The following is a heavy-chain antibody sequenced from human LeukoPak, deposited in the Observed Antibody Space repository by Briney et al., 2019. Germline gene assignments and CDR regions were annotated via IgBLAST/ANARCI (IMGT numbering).Heavy chain of an antibody. J-gene: IGHJ4*02. CDR2: ISPDSGVT. CDR1: GYTFSSYG. CDR3: ARVGKGYSQYYFDY. V-gene: IGHV1-2*02. D-gene: IGHD4-23*01. Sequence: ASVKVSCKASGYTFSSYGISWVRQAPGQGLECMGWISPDSGVTNYAQKFQGRVTMTRDTSISTAYMELSRLTSDDTAVYYCARVGKGYSQYYFDYWGQGTLVTVSS.